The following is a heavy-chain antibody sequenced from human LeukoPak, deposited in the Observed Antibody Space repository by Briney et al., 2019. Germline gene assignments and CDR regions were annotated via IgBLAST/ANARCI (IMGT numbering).Heavy chain of an antibody. CDR1: GFSFSNYV. J-gene: IGHJ5*02. D-gene: IGHD6-19*01. Sequence: GGSLRLSCAASGFSFSNYVMHWVRQAPAKALEWVASIRHDESIIHYTDSVKGRFTISRDTSKNTLYLQMNSLRGDDTAVYYCARGSGWNSFDPWGQGTLVTVSS. V-gene: IGHV3-30*02. CDR2: IRHDESII. CDR3: ARGSGWNSFDP.